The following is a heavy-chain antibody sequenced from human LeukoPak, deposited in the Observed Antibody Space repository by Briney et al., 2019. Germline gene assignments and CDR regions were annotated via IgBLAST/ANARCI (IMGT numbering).Heavy chain of an antibody. CDR3: ARIRGYNYAPIGIDP. D-gene: IGHD5-24*01. V-gene: IGHV4-39*01. Sequence: PSETLSLTCTVSSGSISSISYYWGWIRQPPGKGLEWIGSIYYSGSTYYNPSLKSRVTISVDTSKNQFSLKLSSVTAADTAVYYCARIRGYNYAPIGIDPWGQGTLVTVSS. CDR2: IYYSGST. CDR1: SGSISSISYY. J-gene: IGHJ5*02.